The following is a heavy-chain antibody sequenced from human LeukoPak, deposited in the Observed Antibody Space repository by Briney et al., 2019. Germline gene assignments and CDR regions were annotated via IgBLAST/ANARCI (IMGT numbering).Heavy chain of an antibody. CDR1: GFTVSSNY. CDR2: IYSGGGT. Sequence: GGSLRLSCAVSGFTVSSNYMSWVRQAPGKGLEWVSVIYSGGGTYYADSVKGRFTISRDNSKNTLYLQMNSLRAEDTAIYYCAKTAEYYGSGNIDYWGQGTLVTVSS. J-gene: IGHJ4*02. CDR3: AKTAEYYGSGNIDY. V-gene: IGHV3-53*01. D-gene: IGHD3-10*01.